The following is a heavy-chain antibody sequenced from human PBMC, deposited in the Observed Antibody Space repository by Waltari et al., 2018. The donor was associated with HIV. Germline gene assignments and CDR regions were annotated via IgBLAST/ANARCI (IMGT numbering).Heavy chain of an antibody. J-gene: IGHJ4*01. CDR3: ARGEDISLTHLPPGFRLEF. CDR2: INPDSGDT. D-gene: IGHD2-15*01. V-gene: IGHV1-2*06. Sequence: QTLLLQSASQVKTPGDSVTPSCKVSGDRFATSLLYWLRLAPGQGFEWLGRINPDSGDTTYSQTFQTRVTMTRDTASASTYMELTRLTSADTAMYFCARGEDISLTHLPPGFRLEFWGHGTLVTVSS. CDR1: GDRFATSL.